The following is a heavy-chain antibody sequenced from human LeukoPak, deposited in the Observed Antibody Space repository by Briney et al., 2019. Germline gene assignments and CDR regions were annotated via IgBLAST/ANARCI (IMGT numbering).Heavy chain of an antibody. J-gene: IGHJ5*02. Sequence: ASVKVSCKASGYTFTGYYMHWVRQAPGQGLEWMGWTNPNSGGTNYAQKFQGRVTMTRDTSISTAYMELSRLRSDDTAVYYCARDPLGTISVWFDPWGQGTLVTVSS. CDR1: GYTFTGYY. V-gene: IGHV1-2*02. CDR2: TNPNSGGT. D-gene: IGHD5-12*01. CDR3: ARDPLGTISVWFDP.